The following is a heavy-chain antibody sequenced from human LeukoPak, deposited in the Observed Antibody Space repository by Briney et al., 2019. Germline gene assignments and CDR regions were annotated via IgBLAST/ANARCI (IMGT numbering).Heavy chain of an antibody. J-gene: IGHJ4*02. V-gene: IGHV3-33*06. CDR3: AKLFGGWYSSGWYGDY. Sequence: PGRSLRLSCAASGFTFSSYGMHWVRQAPGKGLEWVAVIWYDGSNKYYADSVKGRFTISRDNSKNTLYLQMNSLRAEDTAVYYCAKLFGGWYSSGWYGDYWGQGTLVTVSS. CDR2: IWYDGSNK. CDR1: GFTFSSYG. D-gene: IGHD6-19*01.